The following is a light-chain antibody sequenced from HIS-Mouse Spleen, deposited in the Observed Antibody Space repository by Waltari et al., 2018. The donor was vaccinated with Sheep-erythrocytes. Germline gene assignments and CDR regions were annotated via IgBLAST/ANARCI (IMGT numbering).Light chain of an antibody. Sequence: SYELTQPPSVSVSPGQTASITCSGDKLGDKYACWYQQKPGQSPVLVIYQDSKRPSGIPVRFSGSNSGKTATLTISGTQAMDEADYYFQAWDRSTYVFGTGTKVTVL. CDR3: QAWDRSTYV. CDR1: KLGDKY. CDR2: QDS. J-gene: IGLJ1*01. V-gene: IGLV3-1*01.